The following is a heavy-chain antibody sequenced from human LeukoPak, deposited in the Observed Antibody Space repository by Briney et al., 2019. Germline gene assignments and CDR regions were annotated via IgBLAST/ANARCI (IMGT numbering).Heavy chain of an antibody. CDR3: ARERKAAAGINWFDP. V-gene: IGHV1-2*02. J-gene: IGHJ5*02. Sequence: ASVKVSCKASGYTFTGYYMHWVRQAPGQGLEWMGWINPNSGGTNYAQKFQGRVTMTRNTSISTAYMELSRLRSDDTAVYYCARERKAAAGINWFDPWGQGTLVTVSS. CDR2: INPNSGGT. D-gene: IGHD6-13*01. CDR1: GYTFTGYY.